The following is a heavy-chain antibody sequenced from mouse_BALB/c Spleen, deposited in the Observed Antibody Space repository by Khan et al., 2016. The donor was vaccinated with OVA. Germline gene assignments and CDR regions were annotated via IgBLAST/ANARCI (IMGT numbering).Heavy chain of an antibody. CDR3: ARNVYEYDPWFAY. CDR1: GFSLSTSGMG. Sequence: QVTLKVSGPGILQPSQTLSLTCSFSGFSLSTSGMGVSWIRQPSGKGLEWLAHIYWDDEKRYNPSLKSRLTISKDTSRNQVFLKITSVDTADTATYYCARNVYEYDPWFAYWGQGTLVTVSA. CDR2: IYWDDEK. J-gene: IGHJ3*01. V-gene: IGHV8-12*01. D-gene: IGHD2-4*01.